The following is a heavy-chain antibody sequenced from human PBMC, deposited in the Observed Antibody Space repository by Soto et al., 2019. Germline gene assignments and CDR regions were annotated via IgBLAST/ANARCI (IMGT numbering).Heavy chain of an antibody. D-gene: IGHD5-12*01. Sequence: SVKVSWKASGYTFTAYYMRWVRQAPGQGLEWMGWINPNSGGTYHAQNFQGRVTMTRDTSTTTAYMELASLRSDDTAVYYCARGGGRGYNELDPWGHGTLVTVSS. CDR1: GYTFTAYY. CDR3: ARGGGRGYNELDP. J-gene: IGHJ5*02. CDR2: INPNSGGT. V-gene: IGHV1-2*02.